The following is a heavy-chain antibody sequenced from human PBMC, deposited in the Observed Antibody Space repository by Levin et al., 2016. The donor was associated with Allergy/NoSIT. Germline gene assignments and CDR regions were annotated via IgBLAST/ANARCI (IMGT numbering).Heavy chain of an antibody. CDR2: ISGSGRST. CDR3: AKGDRLVSVVVAPYDC. V-gene: IGHV3-23*01. D-gene: IGHD2-15*01. J-gene: IGHJ4*02. CDR1: GFIFNNYA. Sequence: GGSLRLSCAASGFIFNNYAMSWVRQAPGKGLEWVSTISGSGRSTYYADSVKGRFTVSRDNSKNTLYLQMTSLRAEDSAVYYCAKGDRLVSVVVAPYDCWGQGTLVTVSS.